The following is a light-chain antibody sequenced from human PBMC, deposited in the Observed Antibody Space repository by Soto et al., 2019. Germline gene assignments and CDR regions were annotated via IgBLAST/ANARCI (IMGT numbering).Light chain of an antibody. Sequence: QSALTQPASVSGAPGQSITIYCTRTSSDVGGYNYVSWYQQHPGKAPKLMIYEVSNRPSGVSNRFSGSKSGNTASLTISGLQAEDEADYYCSSYTSSSTLVFGTGTKVTVL. V-gene: IGLV2-14*01. CDR2: EVS. J-gene: IGLJ1*01. CDR1: SSDVGGYNY. CDR3: SSYTSSSTLV.